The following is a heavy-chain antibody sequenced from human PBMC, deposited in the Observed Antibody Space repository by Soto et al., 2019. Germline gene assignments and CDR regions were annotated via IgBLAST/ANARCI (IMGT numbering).Heavy chain of an antibody. Sequence: QVQLQESGPGLVKPSETLSLTCTVSGGSISSYYWSWIRQPPGKGLEWIGYIYYSGSTNYNPSLKSRVTISVDTSKNQFSLKLSSVTAADTAVYYCARVVPPSSYYDSSGYYFDYWGQGTLVTVSS. CDR1: GGSISSYY. CDR2: IYYSGST. D-gene: IGHD3-22*01. V-gene: IGHV4-59*01. CDR3: ARVVPPSSYYDSSGYYFDY. J-gene: IGHJ4*02.